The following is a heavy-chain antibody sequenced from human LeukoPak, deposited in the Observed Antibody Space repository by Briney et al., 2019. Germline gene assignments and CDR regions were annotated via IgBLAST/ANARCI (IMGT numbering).Heavy chain of an antibody. CDR1: GGSISSYY. Sequence: PSETLSLTCTVSGGSISSYYWGWIRQPSGKGLEWIGYIYYSGSTNYNPSLKSRVTISVDTSKNQFSLKLSSVTAADTAVYYCARGGDYEEDAFDIWGQGTMVTVSS. V-gene: IGHV4-59*01. J-gene: IGHJ3*02. CDR3: ARGGDYEEDAFDI. D-gene: IGHD4-17*01. CDR2: IYYSGST.